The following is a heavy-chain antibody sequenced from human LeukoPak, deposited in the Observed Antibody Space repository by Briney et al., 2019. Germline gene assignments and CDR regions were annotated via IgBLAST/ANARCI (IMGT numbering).Heavy chain of an antibody. D-gene: IGHD6-19*01. CDR2: IHYSGSA. CDR1: NGPINTYQ. CDR3: ARVPVAAREYFDY. Sequence: PSETLSLTCTVSNGPINTYQWSWIRQPPGKGLEWIGDIHYSGSANYNPSLRSRVTISIDTSKNQFSLKLTSVTPADTAVYYCARVPVAAREYFDYWGQGTLVTVSS. J-gene: IGHJ4*02. V-gene: IGHV4-59*01.